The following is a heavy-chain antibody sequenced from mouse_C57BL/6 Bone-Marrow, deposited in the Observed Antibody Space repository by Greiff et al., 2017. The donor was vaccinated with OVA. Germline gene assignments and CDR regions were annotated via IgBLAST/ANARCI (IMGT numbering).Heavy chain of an antibody. J-gene: IGHJ2*01. V-gene: IGHV14-4*01. Sequence: VQLQQSGAELVRPGASVKLSCTASGFNIKDDYMHWVKERPEQGLEWIGWIDPENGDTEYASKFQGKATITAETSSKTVYLHLSSLTSEDTAVYYCTTYRYWGQGTTLTVSS. CDR2: IDPENGDT. CDR1: GFNIKDDY. CDR3: TTYRY.